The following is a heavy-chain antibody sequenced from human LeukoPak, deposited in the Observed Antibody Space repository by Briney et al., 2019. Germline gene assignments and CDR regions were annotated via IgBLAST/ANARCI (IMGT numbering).Heavy chain of an antibody. V-gene: IGHV3-48*02. CDR1: GFTFSSYS. J-gene: IGHJ4*02. CDR2: ISSSSSTI. Sequence: GGSLRLCFAASGFTFSSYSLNWVRQAPGKGLEWVSYISSSSSTIKYADSVKGRFTISRDKARNSLYLQMNSLRDEDTAVYYCARELNYAFDYWGQGTLVTVSS. D-gene: IGHD1-7*01. CDR3: ARELNYAFDY.